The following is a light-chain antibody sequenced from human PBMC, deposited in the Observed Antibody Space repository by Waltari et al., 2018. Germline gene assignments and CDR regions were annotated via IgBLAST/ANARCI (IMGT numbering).Light chain of an antibody. CDR1: QGIASN. CDR2: DAS. Sequence: EKVMTQSPATLSVSPGGVVTLSCRASQGIASNLAWYQYRPGQAPGLLIYDASTRASGIPSRFSGSWSGTEFTLTISGLQSDDSALYYCQQDNDWYSFGQGTKLEI. CDR3: QQDNDWYS. V-gene: IGKV3-15*01. J-gene: IGKJ2*03.